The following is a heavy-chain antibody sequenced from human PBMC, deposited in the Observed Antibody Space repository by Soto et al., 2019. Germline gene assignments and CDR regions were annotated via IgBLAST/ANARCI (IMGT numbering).Heavy chain of an antibody. CDR3: ARDSRDDRGDYYGMDV. J-gene: IGHJ6*02. V-gene: IGHV4-61*08. Sequence: SETLSLTCTVSGGSISSGDYYWSWIRQPPGKGLEWIGYIYYSGSTNYNPSLKSRVTISVDTSKNQFSLKLSSVTAADTAVYYCARDSRDDRGDYYGMDVWGRGTTVTVSS. CDR2: IYYSGST. CDR1: GGSISSGDYY. D-gene: IGHD3-10*01.